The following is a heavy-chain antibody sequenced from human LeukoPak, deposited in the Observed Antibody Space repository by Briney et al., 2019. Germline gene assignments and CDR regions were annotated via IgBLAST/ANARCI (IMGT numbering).Heavy chain of an antibody. D-gene: IGHD6-13*01. Sequence: ASVKASCRPSGYTLTGYYLHWVRQAPGQGLEWMGWINPASGVTNYTQNFQGRVTMTRDTSINTAYMELSRLTSDDTAVYYCARARYGSTWYYFDYWGQGTLVTVSS. CDR3: ARARYGSTWYYFDY. J-gene: IGHJ4*02. V-gene: IGHV1-2*02. CDR1: GYTLTGYY. CDR2: INPASGVT.